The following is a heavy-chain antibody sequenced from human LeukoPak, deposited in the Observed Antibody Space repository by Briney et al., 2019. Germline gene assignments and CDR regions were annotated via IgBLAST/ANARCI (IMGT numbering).Heavy chain of an antibody. CDR1: GGTFSSYA. CDR3: ARGSSSGWRGGYNWFDP. V-gene: IGHV1-69*01. J-gene: IGHJ5*02. D-gene: IGHD6-19*01. CDR2: IIPIFGTA. Sequence: SVKVSCKASGGTFSSYAISWVRQAPGQGLEWMGGIIPIFGTANYAQKFQGRVTITADESTSTAYMELSSLRSEDTAVYYCARGSSSGWRGGYNWFDPWGQGTLVTVSS.